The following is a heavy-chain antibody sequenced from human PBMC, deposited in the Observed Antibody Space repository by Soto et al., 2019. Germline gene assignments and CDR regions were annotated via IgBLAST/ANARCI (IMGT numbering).Heavy chain of an antibody. Sequence: ASVKVSCKASGYTLTAYYIHWVRQAPGQGREWMGIVNPGDGSTRYGQMFQDRVTMMRDTSTSTIYMELSSLRSEDTAVYYCARSYVQNRPIDYWGQGTMVTVSS. CDR1: GYTLTAYY. CDR2: VNPGDGST. J-gene: IGHJ4*02. V-gene: IGHV1-46*01. D-gene: IGHD3-10*02. CDR3: ARSYVQNRPIDY.